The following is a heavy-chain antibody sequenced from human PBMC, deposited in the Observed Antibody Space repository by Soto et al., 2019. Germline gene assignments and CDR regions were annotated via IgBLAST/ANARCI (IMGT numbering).Heavy chain of an antibody. D-gene: IGHD4-4*01. CDR2: INPKSGGT. CDR1: GYSFTDYH. J-gene: IGHJ6*02. V-gene: IGHV1-2*04. Sequence: ASVKVSCKASGYSFTDYHIHWVRQVPGQGLEWLGRINPKSGGTSTAQKFQGWVTMTTDTAISTASMELTRLTSDDTAIYYCARGDSTDCSNAVCSFFYNHDMDDWG. CDR3: ARGDSTDCSNAVCSFFYNHDMDD.